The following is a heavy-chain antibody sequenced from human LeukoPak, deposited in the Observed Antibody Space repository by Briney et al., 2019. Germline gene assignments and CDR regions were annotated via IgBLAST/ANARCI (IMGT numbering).Heavy chain of an antibody. J-gene: IGHJ4*02. CDR1: GYTFTGYY. CDR3: ARLDGDYVNYFDY. D-gene: IGHD4-17*01. CDR2: INPNSGGT. Sequence: ASVKVSCKASGYTFTGYYMHWVRQAPGQGLEWMGWINPNSGGTNYAQKFQGRVTMTRDTSISTAYMELSRLRSDDTAVYYCARLDGDYVNYFDYWGQGTLVTVSS. V-gene: IGHV1-2*02.